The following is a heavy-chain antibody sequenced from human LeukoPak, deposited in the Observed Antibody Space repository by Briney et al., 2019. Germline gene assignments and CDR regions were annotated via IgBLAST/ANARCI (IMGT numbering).Heavy chain of an antibody. Sequence: PSETLSLTCTVSGGSISSYYWSWIRQPPGKGLEWIGYIYYGGSTNYNPSLKSRVTISVDTSKNQFSLKLSSVTAADTAVYYCASRYYDFWSGYYIDNYYYYMDVWGKGTTVTVSS. CDR1: GGSISSYY. D-gene: IGHD3-3*01. V-gene: IGHV4-59*01. J-gene: IGHJ6*03. CDR3: ASRYYDFWSGYYIDNYYYYMDV. CDR2: IYYGGST.